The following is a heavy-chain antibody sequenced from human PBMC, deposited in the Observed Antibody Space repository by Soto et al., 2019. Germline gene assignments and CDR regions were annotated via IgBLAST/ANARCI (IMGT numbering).Heavy chain of an antibody. Sequence: PWGSLLLACTASVFTFRSYTMNWVRQAPGKGLEWVSVIRGLSPYTFYAESVKGRFTISIDNSKNSLYLQMDSLRAEDTAVYYCARDRGYDAHDYYYNAMDVWGQGTTVTVSS. CDR1: VFTFRSYT. D-gene: IGHD3-10*01. CDR2: IRGLSPYT. V-gene: IGHV3-21*01. CDR3: ARDRGYDAHDYYYNAMDV. J-gene: IGHJ6*02.